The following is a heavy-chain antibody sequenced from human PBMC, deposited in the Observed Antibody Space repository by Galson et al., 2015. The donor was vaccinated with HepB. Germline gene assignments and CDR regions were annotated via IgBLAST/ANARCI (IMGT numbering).Heavy chain of an antibody. V-gene: IGHV1-18*01. Sequence: SVKVSCKASGYTFTSYGISWVRQAPGQGLEWMGWISAYNGNTNYAQKLQGRVTMTTDTSTSTAYMELRSLRSDDTAVYYCARSTVGEEWTYHYYYYMDVWGKGTTVTVSS. CDR2: ISAYNGNT. CDR1: GYTFTSYG. CDR3: ARSTVGEEWTYHYYYYMDV. J-gene: IGHJ6*03. D-gene: IGHD3-16*01.